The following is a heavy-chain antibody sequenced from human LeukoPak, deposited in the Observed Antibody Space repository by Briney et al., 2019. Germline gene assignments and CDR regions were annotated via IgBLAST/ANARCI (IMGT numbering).Heavy chain of an antibody. D-gene: IGHD6-19*01. J-gene: IGHJ6*03. CDR2: IIPIFGTA. Sequence: SVKVSCKASGGTFSSYAISWVRQAPGQGLEWMGGIIPIFGTANYAQKFQGRVTMTTDTSTSTAYMELRSLRSDDTAVYYCARSIAVAGTGGRYYYMDVWGKGTTVTISS. CDR3: ARSIAVAGTGGRYYYMDV. V-gene: IGHV1-69*05. CDR1: GGTFSSYA.